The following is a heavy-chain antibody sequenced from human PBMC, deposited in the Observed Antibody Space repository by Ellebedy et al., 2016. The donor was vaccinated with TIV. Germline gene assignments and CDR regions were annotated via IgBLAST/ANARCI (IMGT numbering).Heavy chain of an antibody. V-gene: IGHV1-8*02. CDR1: GYTFTGYY. J-gene: IGHJ4*02. CDR2: INPNSGNT. Sequence: AASVKVSCKASGYTFTGYYVHWVRQAPGQGLEWMGWINPNSGNTGYAQKFQGRVTMTRDTSISTAYMELSSLISDDTAVYYCARNKAYTGDFDYWGQGTLVTVSS. CDR3: ARNKAYTGDFDY. D-gene: IGHD7-27*01.